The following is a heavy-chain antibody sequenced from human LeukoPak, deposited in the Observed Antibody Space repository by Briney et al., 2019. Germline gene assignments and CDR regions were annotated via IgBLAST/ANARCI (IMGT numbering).Heavy chain of an antibody. CDR1: GGSISSGGYY. J-gene: IGHJ4*02. V-gene: IGHV4-61*08. CDR3: ARGGRWLQFY. CDR2: IYYSGST. D-gene: IGHD5-24*01. Sequence: SETLSLTCTVSGGSISSGGYYWSWIRQPPGKGLEWIGYIYYSGSTNYNPSLKSRVTISVDTSKNQFSLKLSSVTAADTAVYYCARGGRWLQFYWGQGTLVTVSS.